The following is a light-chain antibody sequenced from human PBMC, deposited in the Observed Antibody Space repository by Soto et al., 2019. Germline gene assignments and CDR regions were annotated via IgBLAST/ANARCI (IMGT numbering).Light chain of an antibody. CDR1: QRFSMSY. J-gene: IGKJ2*01. Sequence: EIVLTQSPGTLSLSPGERATLSCMARQRFSMSYLGWYQQKPGRAPRLLIYGAHSRATGIPDRFSGSGSGTDFTRTISRLAPEDFSVYYCQQYGGSSLYTFGQGTKLEIK. CDR2: GAH. CDR3: QQYGGSSLYT. V-gene: IGKV3-20*01.